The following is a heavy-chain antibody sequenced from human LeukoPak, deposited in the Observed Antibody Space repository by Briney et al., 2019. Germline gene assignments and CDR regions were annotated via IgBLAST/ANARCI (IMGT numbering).Heavy chain of an antibody. CDR2: FDPEDGET. CDR1: GYTLTELS. CDR3: ARDLKYSSGWYVLFDY. D-gene: IGHD6-19*01. Sequence: ASVKVSCKVSGYTLTELSMHWVRQAPGKGLEWMGGFDPEDGETIYAQKFQDRVTMTEDTSTDTTYMELNSLRSEDTAVYYCARDLKYSSGWYVLFDYWGQGTLVTVSS. J-gene: IGHJ4*02. V-gene: IGHV1-24*01.